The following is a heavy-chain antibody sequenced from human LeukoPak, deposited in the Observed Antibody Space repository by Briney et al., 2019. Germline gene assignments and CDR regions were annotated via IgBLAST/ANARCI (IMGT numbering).Heavy chain of an antibody. D-gene: IGHD1-26*01. CDR2: INAGNGNT. CDR1: GGTFSSYA. J-gene: IGHJ4*02. CDR3: AREGWEPLEGGYFDY. V-gene: IGHV1-3*01. Sequence: ASVKVSCKASGGTFSSYAISWVRQAPGQGLEWMGWINAGNGNTKYSQKFQGRVTITRDTSASTAYMELSSLRSEDTAVYYCAREGWEPLEGGYFDYWGQGTLVTVSS.